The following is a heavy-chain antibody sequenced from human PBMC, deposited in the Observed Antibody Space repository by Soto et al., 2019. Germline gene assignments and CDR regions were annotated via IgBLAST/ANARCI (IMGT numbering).Heavy chain of an antibody. J-gene: IGHJ6*02. CDR2: MNPNSGNT. CDR3: ARGAYCSSTSCYTDNYYYYGMDV. D-gene: IGHD2-2*02. Sequence: ASVKVSCKASVYTFTSYDINWVRQATGQGLEWMGWMNPNSGNTGYAQKFQGRVTMTRNTSISTAYMELSSLRSEDTAVYYCARGAYCSSTSCYTDNYYYYGMDVWGQGTTVTVSS. V-gene: IGHV1-8*01. CDR1: VYTFTSYD.